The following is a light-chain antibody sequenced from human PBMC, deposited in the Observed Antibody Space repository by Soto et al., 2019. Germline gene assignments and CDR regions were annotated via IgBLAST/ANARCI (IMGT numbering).Light chain of an antibody. CDR3: PQYGASPT. CDR1: QIVSSSH. Sequence: EMVLTQSPGARFLSPVESGTLSCRASQIVSSSHLAWYQQKPGQAPRLLIYGASFRATGIPDRFSGSGSRTGFPRTIRSLEPEDFAVYYCPQYGASPTVGPVTQVEIK. J-gene: IGKJ4*02. CDR2: GAS. V-gene: IGKV3-20*01.